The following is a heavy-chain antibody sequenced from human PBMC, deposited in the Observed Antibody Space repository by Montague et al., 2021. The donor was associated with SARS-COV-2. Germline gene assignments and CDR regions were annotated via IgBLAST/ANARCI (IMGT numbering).Heavy chain of an antibody. CDR1: GGSINNYY. CDR2: IYYSGSVTT. D-gene: IGHD2-21*01. CDR3: ARRGGGEVFARFMYWYFDV. Sequence: SETLSLPCSVSGGSINNYYWGWVRQSPGKGLEWIGYIYYSGSVTTSYNPSLKSRVSISVDTSENQFSLKLTSVTAADTAVYYCARRGGGEVFARFMYWYFDVWSRGSLVTVSS. V-gene: IGHV4-59*13. J-gene: IGHJ2*01.